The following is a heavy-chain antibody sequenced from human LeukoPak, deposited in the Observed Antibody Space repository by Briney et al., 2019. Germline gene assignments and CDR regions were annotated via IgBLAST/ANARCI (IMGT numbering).Heavy chain of an antibody. V-gene: IGHV3-30*02. J-gene: IGHJ4*02. D-gene: IGHD3-22*01. CDR2: IWYDGSNK. CDR3: ARGANYYDRSGYYYFDH. Sequence: GGSLRLSCAASGFTFSSYGMHWVRQAPGKGLEWVAFIWYDGSNKYYADSVKGRFTISRDNSKNTLYLQMNSLRAEDTAVYYCARGANYYDRSGYYYFDHWGQGTLVTVSS. CDR1: GFTFSSYG.